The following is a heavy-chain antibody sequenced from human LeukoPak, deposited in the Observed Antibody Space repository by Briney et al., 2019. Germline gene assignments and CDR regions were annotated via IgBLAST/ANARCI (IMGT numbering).Heavy chain of an antibody. CDR3: ARLAVAGSRGNDY. CDR1: GFTFSSYS. J-gene: IGHJ4*02. Sequence: GGSLRHSCAASGFTFSSYSMNWVRQAPGKGLEWVSYISSSSSTIYYADSVKGRFTISRDNAKSSLYLQMSSLRDEDTAVYYCARLAVAGSRGNDYWGQGTLVTVSS. CDR2: ISSSSSTI. V-gene: IGHV3-48*02. D-gene: IGHD6-19*01.